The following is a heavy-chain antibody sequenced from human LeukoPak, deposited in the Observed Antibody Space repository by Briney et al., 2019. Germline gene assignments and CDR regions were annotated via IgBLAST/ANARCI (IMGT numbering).Heavy chain of an antibody. CDR2: IYHSGST. J-gene: IGHJ4*02. CDR1: GYSISSGYY. D-gene: IGHD5-12*01. CDR3: ARYSGYDEYYFDY. V-gene: IGHV4-38-2*02. Sequence: SETLSLTCTVSGYSISSGYYWGWIRQPPGKGLEWIGSIYHSGSTYYNPSLKSRVTISVDTSKNQFSLKLSSVTAADTAVYYCARYSGYDEYYFDYWGQGTLVTVSS.